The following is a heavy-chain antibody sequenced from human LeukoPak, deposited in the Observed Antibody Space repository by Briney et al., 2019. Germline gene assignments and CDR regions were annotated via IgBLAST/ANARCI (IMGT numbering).Heavy chain of an antibody. CDR3: ARDLRGSGSSYNWFDP. D-gene: IGHD3-10*01. CDR2: IYYSGST. Sequence: SQTLSLTCTVSGGSISSGGYYWSWIRQHPGKGLEWIGYIYYSGSTYYNPSLKSRVTISVDTSKNQFSLKLSSVTAADTAVYYCARDLRGSGSSYNWFDPWGQGTLVTVSS. CDR1: GGSISSGGYY. V-gene: IGHV4-31*03. J-gene: IGHJ5*02.